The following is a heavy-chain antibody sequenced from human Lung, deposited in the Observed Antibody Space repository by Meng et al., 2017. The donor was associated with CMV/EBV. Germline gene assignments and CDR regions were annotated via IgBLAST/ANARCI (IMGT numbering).Heavy chain of an antibody. Sequence: ASVXVSXKASGYTFTGYYMHWVRQAPGQGLEWMGWINPNSGGTNYAQKFQGRVTMTRDTSISTAYMELSRLRSDDTAVYYCARGYCSSTSCYTWMDYLGQGXLVTVSS. CDR3: ARGYCSSTSCYTWMDY. CDR2: INPNSGGT. J-gene: IGHJ4*02. CDR1: GYTFTGYY. V-gene: IGHV1-2*02. D-gene: IGHD2-2*02.